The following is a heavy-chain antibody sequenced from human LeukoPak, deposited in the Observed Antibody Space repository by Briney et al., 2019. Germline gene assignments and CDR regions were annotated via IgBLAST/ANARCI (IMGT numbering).Heavy chain of an antibody. D-gene: IGHD6-13*01. Sequence: ASVKVSCKASGGTFSSYAISWVRQAPGQGLEWMGGIIPIFGTANYAQKFQGRVTITADESTSTAYMELSSLRSEDTAVYYCARVKQQLSYYMDVWGKGTMVTISS. V-gene: IGHV1-69*13. CDR1: GGTFSSYA. J-gene: IGHJ6*03. CDR3: ARVKQQLSYYMDV. CDR2: IIPIFGTA.